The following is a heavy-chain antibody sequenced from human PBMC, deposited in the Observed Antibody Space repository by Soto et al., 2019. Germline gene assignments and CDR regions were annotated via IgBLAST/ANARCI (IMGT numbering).Heavy chain of an antibody. CDR2: INANNGGA. Sequence: ASVKVSCKASGYTFTDYHIHWVRQAPGQGLEFMGWINANNGGAGSAQQFQGRVTVTRDTSITTVYMELSNLRSDDTAVYYCARDLGDIVVVPAANNWFDPWGQGTLVTVSS. D-gene: IGHD2-2*01. J-gene: IGHJ5*02. V-gene: IGHV1-2*02. CDR3: ARDLGDIVVVPAANNWFDP. CDR1: GYTFTDYH.